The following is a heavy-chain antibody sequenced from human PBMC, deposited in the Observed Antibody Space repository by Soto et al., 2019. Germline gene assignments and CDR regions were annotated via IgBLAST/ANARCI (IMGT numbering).Heavy chain of an antibody. CDR2: ISAYNGNT. J-gene: IGHJ3*02. Sequence: ASVKVSCKASGYTFTSYGISWVRQAPGQGLEWMGWISAYNGNTNYAQKLQGRVTMTTDTSTSTAYMELSSLRSDDTAVYYCARDRITMIVVDHDAFDIWGQGTMVTVSS. CDR3: ARDRITMIVVDHDAFDI. CDR1: GYTFTSYG. V-gene: IGHV1-18*04. D-gene: IGHD3-22*01.